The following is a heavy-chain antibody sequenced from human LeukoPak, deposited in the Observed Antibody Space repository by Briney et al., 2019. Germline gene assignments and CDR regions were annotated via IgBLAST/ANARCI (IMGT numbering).Heavy chain of an antibody. Sequence: ASVKVSCKVSGYTLTELSMHSVRQAPGKGLEWMGGFDPEDGETIYAQKFQGRVTMTEDTSTDTAYMELSSLRSEDTAVYYCATPTYYYGSGSYYFDYWGQGTLVTVSS. D-gene: IGHD3-10*01. J-gene: IGHJ4*02. CDR3: ATPTYYYGSGSYYFDY. V-gene: IGHV1-24*01. CDR2: FDPEDGET. CDR1: GYTLTELS.